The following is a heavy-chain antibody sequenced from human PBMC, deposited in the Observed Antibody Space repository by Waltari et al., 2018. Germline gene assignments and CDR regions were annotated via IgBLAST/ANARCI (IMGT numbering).Heavy chain of an antibody. J-gene: IGHJ6*03. CDR1: GFTVSSNY. V-gene: IGHV3-53*02. CDR3: ARNTDYYYMDV. D-gene: IGHD2-2*02. Sequence: EVQLVETGGGLIQPGGSLRLSCAASGFTVSSNYMSWVRQAPGKGLDGVSVIYSGGRRYYADSVKGRFTISRDNSKNTLYLQMNSLRAEDTAVYYCARNTDYYYMDVWGKGTTVTVSS. CDR2: IYSGGRR.